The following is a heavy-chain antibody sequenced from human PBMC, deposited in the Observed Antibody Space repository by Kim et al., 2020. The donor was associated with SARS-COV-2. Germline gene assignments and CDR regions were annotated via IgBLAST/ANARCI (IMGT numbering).Heavy chain of an antibody. CDR3: ARVIAAAGNDLFDY. Sequence: NPPPKSRVTISVDTSKNQFSLKLSSVTAADTAVYYCARVIAAAGNDLFDYWGQGTLVTVSS. J-gene: IGHJ4*02. D-gene: IGHD6-13*01. V-gene: IGHV4-61*02.